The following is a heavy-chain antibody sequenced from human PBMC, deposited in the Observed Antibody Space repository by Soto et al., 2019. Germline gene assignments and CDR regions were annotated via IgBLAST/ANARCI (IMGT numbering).Heavy chain of an antibody. Sequence: GGSLRLSCAASGFTVSSNYMSWVRQAPGKGLEWVSLIYSGGGTYFADSVKGRFTISRDNSKNTLHLQMNSLRAEDTAIYYCARDRITIFGGDYYYYGMDVWGQGTKVTVS. CDR1: GFTVSSNY. CDR2: IYSGGGT. D-gene: IGHD3-3*01. V-gene: IGHV3-53*01. J-gene: IGHJ6*02. CDR3: ARDRITIFGGDYYYYGMDV.